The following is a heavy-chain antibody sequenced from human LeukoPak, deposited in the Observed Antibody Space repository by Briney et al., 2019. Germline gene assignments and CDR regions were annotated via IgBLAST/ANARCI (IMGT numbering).Heavy chain of an antibody. J-gene: IGHJ4*02. CDR3: ARGGILFLD. Sequence: GGSLRLSCAASGFTFSTYSMGWVRQAPGKGLEWVASISQDGGDKYYVDSVKGRFTISRDNAKNSLYLQMNGLRAEDTALYYCARGGILFLDWGQGTLVTVSS. V-gene: IGHV3-7*01. CDR2: ISQDGGDK. CDR1: GFTFSTYS. D-gene: IGHD2/OR15-2a*01.